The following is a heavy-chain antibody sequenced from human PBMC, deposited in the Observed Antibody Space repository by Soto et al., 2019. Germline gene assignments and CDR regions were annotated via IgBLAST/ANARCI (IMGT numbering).Heavy chain of an antibody. CDR1: GFTFSSYA. CDR2: ISGSGGST. J-gene: IGHJ3*02. CDR3: AKIADSELWFGGRVWAFDI. Sequence: GGSLRLSCAASGFTFSSYAMSWVRQAPGKGLEWVSAISGSGGSTYYADSVKGRFTISRDNSKNTLYLQMNSLRAEDTAVYYCAKIADSELWFGGRVWAFDIWGQGTMVTVSS. D-gene: IGHD3-10*01. V-gene: IGHV3-23*01.